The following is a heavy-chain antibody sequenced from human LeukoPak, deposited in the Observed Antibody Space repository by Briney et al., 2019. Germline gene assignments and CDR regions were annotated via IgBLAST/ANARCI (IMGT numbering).Heavy chain of an antibody. Sequence: SETLSLTCTVSGDSISSYYWSWIRQPAGKGLEWIRRIYTSENTNYNPSLKSRVTMSVDRSKNQFSLKLSSVTAADTAVYYCARERGYCFDPWGQGMLVTVSS. CDR1: GDSISSYY. J-gene: IGHJ5*02. CDR2: IYTSENT. V-gene: IGHV4-4*07. D-gene: IGHD3-3*01. CDR3: ARERGYCFDP.